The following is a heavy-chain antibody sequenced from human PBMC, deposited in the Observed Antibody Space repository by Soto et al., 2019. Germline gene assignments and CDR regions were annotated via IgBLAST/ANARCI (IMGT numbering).Heavy chain of an antibody. Sequence: PGGSLRLSCAASGFTFSSYSMNWVRQAPGKGLEWVSCISSSFNTIYYADSVQGRFTISRDDAKNSLYLQMNSLRAEDTAVYYCVRDGYCSGSDCYYYYMDVWGKGTTVTVSS. CDR1: GFTFSSYS. D-gene: IGHD2-15*01. CDR2: ISSSFNTI. J-gene: IGHJ6*03. CDR3: VRDGYCSGSDCYYYYMDV. V-gene: IGHV3-48*01.